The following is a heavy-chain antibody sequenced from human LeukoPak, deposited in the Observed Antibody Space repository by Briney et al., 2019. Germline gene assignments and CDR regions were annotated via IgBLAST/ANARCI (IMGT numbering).Heavy chain of an antibody. CDR2: IIPILGIA. CDR3: ARGIVLRFLEWLPPDAFDI. D-gene: IGHD3-3*01. J-gene: IGHJ3*02. Sequence: SVKVSCKASGGTFSSYAISWVRQAPGQGLEWMGRIIPILGIANYAQKFQGRVTITADKSTSTAYMELSSLRSEDTAAYYCARGIVLRFLEWLPPDAFDIWGQGTMVTVSS. CDR1: GGTFSSYA. V-gene: IGHV1-69*04.